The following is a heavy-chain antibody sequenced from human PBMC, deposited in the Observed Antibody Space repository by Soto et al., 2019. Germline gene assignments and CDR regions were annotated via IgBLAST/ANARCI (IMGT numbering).Heavy chain of an antibody. J-gene: IGHJ5*02. V-gene: IGHV4-39*01. CDR1: DGSISTSGYY. Sequence: PSETLSLTCTVSDGSISTSGYYWGWIRQPPGKGLEWIGNIHYSGSASYNPSLKSRVTISVDTSKNQFSLNLSSVTAADTAVYYCATQEVGGSYVYTFDPWGQGTLVTVSS. D-gene: IGHD1-26*01. CDR3: ATQEVGGSYVYTFDP. CDR2: IHYSGSA.